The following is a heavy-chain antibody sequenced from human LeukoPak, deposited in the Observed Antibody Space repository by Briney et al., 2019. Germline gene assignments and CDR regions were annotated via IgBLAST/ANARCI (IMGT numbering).Heavy chain of an antibody. CDR2: IRYDGSNK. CDR1: GFTFSSYG. D-gene: IGHD3-10*01. V-gene: IGHV3-30*02. J-gene: IGHJ6*03. CDR3: AGAGLGGILRVFPEYYYYMDV. Sequence: GGSLRLSCAASGFTFSSYGMHWVRQAPGKGLEWVAFIRYDGSNKYYADSVKGRFTISRDNAKNSLYLQMNSLRAEDTAVYYCAGAGLGGILRVFPEYYYYMDVWGKGTTVTISS.